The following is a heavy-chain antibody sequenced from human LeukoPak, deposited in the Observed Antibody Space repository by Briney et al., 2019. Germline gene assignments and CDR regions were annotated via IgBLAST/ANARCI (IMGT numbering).Heavy chain of an antibody. J-gene: IGHJ5*02. Sequence: GESLEISCKGSGYSFTSYWIGWVRQMPGKGLEWMGIIYPGDSDTRYSPSFQGQVTISADKSISTAYLQWSSLKASDTAMYYCARKARRNVNWFDPWGQGTLVTVSS. CDR2: IYPGDSDT. CDR3: ARKARRNVNWFDP. D-gene: IGHD3-16*01. CDR1: GYSFTSYW. V-gene: IGHV5-51*01.